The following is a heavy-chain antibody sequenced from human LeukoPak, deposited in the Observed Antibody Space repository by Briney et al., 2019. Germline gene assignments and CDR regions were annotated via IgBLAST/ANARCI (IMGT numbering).Heavy chain of an antibody. CDR2: IYHSGST. J-gene: IGHJ5*02. V-gene: IGHV4-30-2*01. CDR3: ARSADQYNWNYWFDP. D-gene: IGHD1-7*01. Sequence: PSETLSLTCTVSGGSISSGGYYWSWIRQPPGKGLEWIGYIYHSGSTYYNPSLKSRVTISVDTSKNQFSLKLSSVTAADTAVYYCARSADQYNWNYWFDPWGQGTLVTVSS. CDR1: GGSISSGGYY.